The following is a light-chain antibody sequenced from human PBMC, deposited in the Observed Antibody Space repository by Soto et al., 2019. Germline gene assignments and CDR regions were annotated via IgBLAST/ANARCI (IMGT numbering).Light chain of an antibody. Sequence: DIQMTQSPSTLSASVGDRVTIICRASQSISSWLAWYQQKPGKAPNLLIYDASSLGSGVPSRFSDSGSGTEFTLTISSLQPDDFATYYCQQYNSYWTFGQGTKVEIK. J-gene: IGKJ1*01. CDR3: QQYNSYWT. CDR2: DAS. CDR1: QSISSW. V-gene: IGKV1-5*02.